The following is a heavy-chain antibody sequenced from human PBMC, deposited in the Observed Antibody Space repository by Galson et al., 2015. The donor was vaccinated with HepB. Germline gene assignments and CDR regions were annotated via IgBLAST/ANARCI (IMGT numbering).Heavy chain of an antibody. CDR2: IYYSGST. J-gene: IGHJ5*02. D-gene: IGHD3-10*01. V-gene: IGHV4-59*08. Sequence: IRQPPGKGLEWIGYIYYSGSTNYNPSLKGRVNISVDTSKNQFSLKLSSVTAADTAVYYCAKQGEAGWFDPWGQGTLVIVSS. CDR3: AKQGEAGWFDP.